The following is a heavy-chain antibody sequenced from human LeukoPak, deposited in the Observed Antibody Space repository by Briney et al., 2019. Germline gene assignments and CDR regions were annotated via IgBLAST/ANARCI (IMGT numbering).Heavy chain of an antibody. CDR3: ARDWGDANWFDP. J-gene: IGHJ5*02. Sequence: ETLSLTCTVSGGSITSGDYYWSWVRQAPGKGLEWVSGINWNGGSTGYADSVKGRFTISRDNAKNSLYLQMNSLRAEDTALYYCARDWGDANWFDPWGQGTLVTVSS. D-gene: IGHD2-21*02. CDR1: GGSITSGDYY. V-gene: IGHV3-20*04. CDR2: INWNGGST.